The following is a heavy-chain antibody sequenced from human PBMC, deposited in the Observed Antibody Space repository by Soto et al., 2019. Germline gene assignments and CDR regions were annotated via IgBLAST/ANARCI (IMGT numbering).Heavy chain of an antibody. CDR1: SGSISSSNW. CDR2: IYHSGST. J-gene: IGHJ4*02. D-gene: IGHD3-16*02. CDR3: AMALQRGPPAILHYDYIWGSYRRALNY. V-gene: IGHV4-4*02. Sequence: SETLSLTCAVSSGSISSSNWWSWVRQPPGKGLEWIGEIYHSGSTNYNPSLKSRVTISVDKSKNQFSLKLSSVTAADTAVYYCAMALQRGPPAILHYDYIWGSYRRALNYWGQGTLVTVSS.